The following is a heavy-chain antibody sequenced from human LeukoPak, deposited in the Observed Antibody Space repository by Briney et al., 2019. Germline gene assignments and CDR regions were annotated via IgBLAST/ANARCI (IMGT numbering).Heavy chain of an antibody. CDR3: AVVAATHRWFDP. Sequence: SVKVSCKASGGTFSSYAISWVRQAPGQGLEWMGGIIPIFGTANYAQKFQGRVTITADESTSTAYMELSSLRPEDTAVYYCAVVAATHRWFDPWGQGTLVTVSS. V-gene: IGHV1-69*13. J-gene: IGHJ5*02. CDR2: IIPIFGTA. CDR1: GGTFSSYA. D-gene: IGHD2-15*01.